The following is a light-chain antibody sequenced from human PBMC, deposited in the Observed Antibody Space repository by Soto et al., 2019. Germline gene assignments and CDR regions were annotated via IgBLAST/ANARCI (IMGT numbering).Light chain of an antibody. CDR2: DAS. V-gene: IGKV1-5*01. Sequence: DIDMTQSPSSLSASVRYKLTISCLASQNSRDWVAWYQQKPGQAPKLLIYDASKLFPGVSSRFSGSDSGTDGTITISGLQKDDDSTYVCQNYENYRWTFGQGTKVDIK. J-gene: IGKJ1*01. CDR3: QNYENYRWT. CDR1: QNSRDW.